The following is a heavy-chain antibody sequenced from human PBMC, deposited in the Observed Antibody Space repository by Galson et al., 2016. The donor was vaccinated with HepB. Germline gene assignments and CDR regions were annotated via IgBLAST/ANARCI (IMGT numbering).Heavy chain of an antibody. D-gene: IGHD2-2*01. J-gene: IGHJ4*02. V-gene: IGHV3-48*02. CDR1: GFTFSSYS. CDR2: ISGSSSTI. Sequence: SLRLSCAASGFTFSSYSMNWVRQAPGKGLEWLSYISGSSSTIYYADSVKGRFTTSRDNAKNSLYLQMNSLRDEDTAVYYCARDQVGCSSANCFFDYWGQGTVVTVSS. CDR3: ARDQVGCSSANCFFDY.